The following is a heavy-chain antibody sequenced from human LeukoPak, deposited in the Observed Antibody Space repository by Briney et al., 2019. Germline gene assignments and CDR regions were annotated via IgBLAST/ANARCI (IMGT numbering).Heavy chain of an antibody. D-gene: IGHD6-6*01. CDR1: GGTFSSYA. CDR3: ARSRLSPPYYYYYGMDV. J-gene: IGHJ6*02. V-gene: IGHV1-69*04. Sequence: ASVKVSCKASGGTFSSYAISWVRQAPGQGLEWMGRIIPILGIANYAQKFQGRVTITADKSTSTAYMELSSLRSEDTAVYYSARSRLSPPYYYYYGMDVWGQGTTVTVSS. CDR2: IIPILGIA.